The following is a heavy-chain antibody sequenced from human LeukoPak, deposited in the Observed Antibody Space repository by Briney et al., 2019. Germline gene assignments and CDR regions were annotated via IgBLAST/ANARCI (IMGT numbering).Heavy chain of an antibody. CDR1: GFTLRSYS. CDR2: INWGSNHI. CDR3: ARDNSGWSRDY. V-gene: IGHV3-21*06. J-gene: IGHJ4*02. D-gene: IGHD6-19*01. Sequence: PGGSLRLSCAASGFTLRSYSKSWVRQAPGKGLEWVSSINWGSNHIYYADAVQGRFTISRDNAKNSLYLQMNSLRAEDTAIYYCARDNSGWSRDYWGQGTLVTVSS.